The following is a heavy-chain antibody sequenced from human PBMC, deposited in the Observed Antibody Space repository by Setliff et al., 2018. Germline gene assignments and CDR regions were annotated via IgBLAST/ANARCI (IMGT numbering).Heavy chain of an antibody. CDR3: ASRNSDGGPEYFQH. CDR2: IYYSGST. V-gene: IGHV4-61*05. CDR1: GGSVDSKIYS. Sequence: PSETLSLTCAVSGGSVDSKIYSWGWIRQPPGKGLEWIGYIYYSGSTNYNPALKSRVTISVDTSKNQFSLKLMSVTAADTAVYYCASRNSDGGPEYFQHWGQGALVTVSS. J-gene: IGHJ1*01. D-gene: IGHD1-26*01.